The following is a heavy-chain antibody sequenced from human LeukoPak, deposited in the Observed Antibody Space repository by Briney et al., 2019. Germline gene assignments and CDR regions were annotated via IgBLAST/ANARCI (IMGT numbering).Heavy chain of an antibody. V-gene: IGHV4-39*01. J-gene: IGHJ5*02. D-gene: IGHD3-9*01. CDR3: ARGLRYFDWLLVSWFDP. Sequence: SETLSLTCTVSGGSISSSSYYWGWIRQPPGKGLEWIGSIYYSGSTYYNPSLKSRVTISVDTSKNQFSLKLSSVTAADTAVYYCARGLRYFDWLLVSWFDPWGQGTLVTVSS. CDR2: IYYSGST. CDR1: GGSISSSSYY.